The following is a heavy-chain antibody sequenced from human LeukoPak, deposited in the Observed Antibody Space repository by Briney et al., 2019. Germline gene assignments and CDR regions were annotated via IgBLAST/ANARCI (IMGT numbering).Heavy chain of an antibody. CDR1: GFTFHDYA. J-gene: IGHJ3*02. V-gene: IGHV3-9*03. D-gene: IGHD6-13*01. CDR2: ISLNSGSI. CDR3: AKGIAAAASDALDI. Sequence: GRSLRLSCAASGFTFHDYAMHWVRQAPGKGLEWVSGISLNSGSIDYADSVKGRFTISRDNAKNSLYLQMNSLRAEDMALYFCAKGIAAAASDALDIWGQGTMVTVSS.